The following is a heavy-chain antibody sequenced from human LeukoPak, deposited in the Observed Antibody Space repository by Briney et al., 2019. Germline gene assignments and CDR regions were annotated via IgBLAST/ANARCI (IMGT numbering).Heavy chain of an antibody. CDR2: IYPGDSAT. Sequence: GEPLKISCKGSGYSFTSYWIGWVRQMPGKGLEWMGSIYPGDSATRYSPSFQGQVTISDDKSISTAYLQWSSLKASDTAMYYCARLSYYYASDPGAFDIWGQGTMVTVSS. D-gene: IGHD3-10*01. V-gene: IGHV5-51*01. CDR1: GYSFTSYW. CDR3: ARLSYYYASDPGAFDI. J-gene: IGHJ3*02.